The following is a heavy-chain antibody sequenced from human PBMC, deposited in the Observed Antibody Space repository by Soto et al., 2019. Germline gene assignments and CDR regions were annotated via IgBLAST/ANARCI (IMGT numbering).Heavy chain of an antibody. CDR2: IIPIFGTA. J-gene: IGHJ6*02. V-gene: IGHV1-69*13. CDR1: GGTFSSYA. CDR3: ARTYWGFVPAAREGSYCYYGMDV. D-gene: IGHD2-2*01. Sequence: ASVKVSCKASGGTFSSYAISWVRQAPGQGLEWMGGIIPIFGTANYAQKFQGRVTITADESTSTAYMELSSLRSEDTAVYYCARTYWGFVPAAREGSYCYYGMDVWGQGTTVNVSS.